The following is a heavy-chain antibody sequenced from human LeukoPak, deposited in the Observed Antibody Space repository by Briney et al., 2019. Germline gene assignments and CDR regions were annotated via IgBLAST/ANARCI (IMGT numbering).Heavy chain of an antibody. V-gene: IGHV4-39*01. J-gene: IGHJ4*02. CDR2: IYYSGST. D-gene: IGHD3-22*01. CDR1: GGSISSSSYY. Sequence: SETLSLTCTVSGGSISSSSYYWGWIRQPPGKGLEWIGSIYYSGSTYYNPSLKSRVTISVDTSKNQFSLKLSSVTAADTAVYYCARQGYYYDSSGYYYFDYWGQGTLATVSS. CDR3: ARQGYYYDSSGYYYFDY.